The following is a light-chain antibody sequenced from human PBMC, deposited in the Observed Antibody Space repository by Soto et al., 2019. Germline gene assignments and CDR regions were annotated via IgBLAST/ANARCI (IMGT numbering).Light chain of an antibody. J-gene: IGLJ2*01. Sequence: QSALTQPASVSGSPGQSITISCTGTRSDVGGYNYVSWYQQYPGKAPKLMIYDVSNRPSGVSNRFSGSKSGNTASLTISGLQADDEADYYCSSFTGSSTVVFGGGTQLTVL. CDR3: SSFTGSSTVV. V-gene: IGLV2-14*03. CDR2: DVS. CDR1: RSDVGGYNY.